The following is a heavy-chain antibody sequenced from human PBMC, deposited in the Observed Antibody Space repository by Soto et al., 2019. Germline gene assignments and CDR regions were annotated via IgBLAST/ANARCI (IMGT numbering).Heavy chain of an antibody. J-gene: IGHJ6*02. V-gene: IGHV1-69*13. CDR1: GGTFSRYA. Sequence: SVKVSCKASGGTFSRYAISWVRQAPGQGLEWMGGIIPIFGTANYAQKFQGRVTITADESTSTAYMELSSLRSEDTAVYYCARDFAGSLYPEGYYDGMDGWGQGPTVTVAS. CDR2: IIPIFGTA. CDR3: ARDFAGSLYPEGYYDGMDG. D-gene: IGHD2-2*02.